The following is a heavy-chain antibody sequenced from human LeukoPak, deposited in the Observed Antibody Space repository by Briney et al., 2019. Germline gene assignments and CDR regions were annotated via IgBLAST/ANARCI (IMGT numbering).Heavy chain of an antibody. J-gene: IGHJ4*02. CDR2: ISWNSGSI. V-gene: IGHV3-9*01. CDR3: AKAPLLRFLEWLLYFDY. CDR1: GFTFDDYA. D-gene: IGHD3-3*01. Sequence: SGGSLRLSCAASGFTFDDYAMHWVRQAPGKGLEWVSGISWNSGSIGYADSVKGRFTISRDNAKNSLYLQMNSLRAEDTALYYCAKAPLLRFLEWLLYFDYWGQGTLVTASS.